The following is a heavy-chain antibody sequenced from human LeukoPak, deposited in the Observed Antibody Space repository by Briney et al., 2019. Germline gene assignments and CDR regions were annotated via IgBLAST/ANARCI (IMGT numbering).Heavy chain of an antibody. CDR2: IYYSGST. V-gene: IGHV4-59*07. J-gene: IGHJ4*02. CDR1: WGFLRFFH. Sequence: KSSDTLSLLRNLSWGFLRFFHWRWMRPPPGGGLEGIGYIYYSGSTNYNPSLKSRVTISVDTSKNQFSLKLSSVTAADTAIYYCARVNVPYSSGWLFDYWGQGTLVTVSS. D-gene: IGHD6-19*01. CDR3: ARVNVPYSSGWLFDY.